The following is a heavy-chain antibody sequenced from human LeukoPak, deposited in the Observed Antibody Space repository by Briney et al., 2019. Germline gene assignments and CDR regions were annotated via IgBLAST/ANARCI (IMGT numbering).Heavy chain of an antibody. Sequence: GASVKVSCKTSGYPFTTYEINRVRQAAGQGLEWMGWVHPDTGYADYAQKFQGRVTMTSDTSISTAYMELSSLRSDDTAVYFCARGPRNDPWGQGTLVTVSS. CDR2: VHPDTGYA. CDR3: ARGPRNDP. V-gene: IGHV1-8*01. J-gene: IGHJ5*02. CDR1: GYPFTTYE. D-gene: IGHD1-14*01.